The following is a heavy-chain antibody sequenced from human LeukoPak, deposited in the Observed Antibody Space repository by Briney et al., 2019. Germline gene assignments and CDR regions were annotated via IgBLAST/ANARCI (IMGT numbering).Heavy chain of an antibody. V-gene: IGHV3-73*01. CDR3: TRHGSSGLDY. Sequence: GGSLKLSCAASRFTFSGSAMHWVRQASGKGLEWVGRIRSKANSYATAYAASVKGRFTISRDDSKNTAYLQMNSLKTEDTAVYYCTRHGSSGLDYWGQGTLVTVSS. D-gene: IGHD3-22*01. CDR2: IRSKANSYAT. CDR1: RFTFSGSA. J-gene: IGHJ4*02.